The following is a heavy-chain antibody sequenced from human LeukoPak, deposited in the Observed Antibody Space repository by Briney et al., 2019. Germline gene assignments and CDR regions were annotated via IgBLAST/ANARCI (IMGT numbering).Heavy chain of an antibody. CDR2: IHPRDSDT. CDR3: ARWGIVVEPAEKGYFDY. V-gene: IGHV5-51*01. CDR1: GHSFTSYW. Sequence: PGGCLRLSCKGSGHSFTSYWIGWVRQMPGKGLEWMGNIHPRDSDTKYSPSLQGQVTNSADKSISTAHLQWSSLKASDTAMYYCARWGIVVEPAEKGYFDYWGQGTLVTVSS. D-gene: IGHD2-2*01. J-gene: IGHJ4*02.